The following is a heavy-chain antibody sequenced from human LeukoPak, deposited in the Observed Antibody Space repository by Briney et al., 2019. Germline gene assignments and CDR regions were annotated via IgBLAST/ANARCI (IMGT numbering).Heavy chain of an antibody. Sequence: SETLSLTCTVSGGSISSGGYYWSWIRQHPGKGLEWIGYIYYSGSTYYNPSLKSRVTISVDTSKNQFSLKLSSVTAADTALYYCARGSSYYDFWSGYNWFDPWGQGTLVTVSS. V-gene: IGHV4-31*03. CDR1: GGSISSGGYY. CDR3: ARGSSYYDFWSGYNWFDP. J-gene: IGHJ5*02. CDR2: IYYSGST. D-gene: IGHD3-3*01.